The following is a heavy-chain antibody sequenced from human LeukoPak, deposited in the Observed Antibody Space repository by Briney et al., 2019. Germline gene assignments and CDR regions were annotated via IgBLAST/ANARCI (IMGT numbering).Heavy chain of an antibody. CDR3: AKDLFVGGGPFDY. Sequence: QTGGSLRLSCVASGFTFSDYHMHWVRQAPGKGLEWVALIWFDGSRKHYADSVKGRFTISRDNSKDTVYVQMNSLRPEDTAVYYCAKDLFVGGGPFDYWGQGNLVTVSS. CDR2: IWFDGSRK. CDR1: GFTFSDYH. D-gene: IGHD3-16*01. V-gene: IGHV3-30*02. J-gene: IGHJ4*02.